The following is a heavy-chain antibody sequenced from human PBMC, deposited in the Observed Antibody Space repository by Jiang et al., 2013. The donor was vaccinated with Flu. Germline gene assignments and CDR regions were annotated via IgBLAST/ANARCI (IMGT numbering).Heavy chain of an antibody. CDR3: ARERWDPRWFDP. Sequence: GSGLVKPSQTLSLTCTVSGGSISSGDYYWSWIRQPPGKGLEWIGYIYYSGSTYYNPSLKSRVTISVDTSKNQFSLKLSSVTAADTAVYYCARERWDPRWFDPWGQGTLVTVSS. J-gene: IGHJ5*02. CDR2: IYYSGST. CDR1: GGSISSGDYY. V-gene: IGHV4-30-4*01. D-gene: IGHD1-26*01.